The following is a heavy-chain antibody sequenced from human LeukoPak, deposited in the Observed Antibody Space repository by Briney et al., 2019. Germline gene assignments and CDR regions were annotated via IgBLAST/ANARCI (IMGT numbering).Heavy chain of an antibody. CDR2: ITSNGGST. J-gene: IGHJ3*02. CDR3: ATLTTVVLDAFDI. CDR1: GFTFSSYA. Sequence: GGSLRLSCSASGFTFSSYAMNWVRQAPGKGLEYVSAITSNGGSTYYADSVKGRFTISRDNAKNSLYLQMNSLRAEDTAVYYCATLTTVVLDAFDIWGQGTMVAVSS. D-gene: IGHD4-23*01. V-gene: IGHV3-64*04.